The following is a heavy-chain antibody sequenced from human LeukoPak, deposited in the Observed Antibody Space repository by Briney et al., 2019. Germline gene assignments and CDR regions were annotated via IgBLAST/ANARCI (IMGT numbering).Heavy chain of an antibody. J-gene: IGHJ4*02. V-gene: IGHV4-34*01. CDR1: GGSFSGYY. CDR2: INHSGST. CDR3: ARAGPRMAYYYDSSGYYFDY. D-gene: IGHD3-22*01. Sequence: SETLSLTCAVYGGSFSGYYWSWIRQPPGKGLEWIGEINHSGSTNYNPSLKSRVTISVDTSKNQFSLKLSSVTAADTAVYYCARAGPRMAYYYDSSGYYFDYWGQGTLVTVSS.